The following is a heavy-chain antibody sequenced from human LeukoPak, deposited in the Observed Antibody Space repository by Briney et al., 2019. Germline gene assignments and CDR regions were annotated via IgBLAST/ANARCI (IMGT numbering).Heavy chain of an antibody. J-gene: IGHJ6*03. CDR3: ARDRIQLWPLPNYSYYYYYMDV. CDR1: GYTFTSYG. D-gene: IGHD5-18*01. V-gene: IGHV1-18*01. Sequence: ASVKVSCKASGYTFTSYGISWVRQAPGQGLEWMGWISAYNGNTNYAQKLQGRVTMTTDTSTSTAYMELRSLRSDDTAVYYCARDRIQLWPLPNYSYYYYYMDVWGKGTTVTVSS. CDR2: ISAYNGNT.